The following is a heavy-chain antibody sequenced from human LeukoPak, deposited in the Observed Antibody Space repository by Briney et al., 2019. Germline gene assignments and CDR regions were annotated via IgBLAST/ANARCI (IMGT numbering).Heavy chain of an antibody. CDR2: IIPILGIA. D-gene: IGHD3-10*01. Sequence: GASVKVSCKASGYTFTGYYMHWVRQAPGQGLEWMGRIIPILGIANYAQKFQGRVTITADKSTSTAYMELSSLRSEDTAVYYCARGYGQGVLWFGELYLGYYGMDVWGQGTTVTVSS. CDR1: GYTFTGYY. V-gene: IGHV1-69*04. J-gene: IGHJ6*02. CDR3: ARGYGQGVLWFGELYLGYYGMDV.